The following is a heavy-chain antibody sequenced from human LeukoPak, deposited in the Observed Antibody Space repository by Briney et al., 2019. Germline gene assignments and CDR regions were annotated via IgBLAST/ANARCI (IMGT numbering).Heavy chain of an antibody. J-gene: IGHJ3*02. D-gene: IGHD2-21*01. CDR2: IYSGGST. Sequence: PGGSLRLSCAASGFTFSSYAMSWVRQAPGKGLEWVSVIYSGGSTYYADSVKGRFTISRDNSKNTLYLQMNSLRAEDTAVYYCARGDKVGAFDIWGQGTMVTVSS. V-gene: IGHV3-53*01. CDR1: GFTFSSYA. CDR3: ARGDKVGAFDI.